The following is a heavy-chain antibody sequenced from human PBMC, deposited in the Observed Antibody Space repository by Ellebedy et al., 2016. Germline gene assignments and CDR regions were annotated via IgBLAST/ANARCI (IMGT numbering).Heavy chain of an antibody. V-gene: IGHV3-23*01. CDR2: ISGGGDIT. J-gene: IGHJ4*02. CDR1: GFASRNFF. CDR3: YYGHYSGS. Sequence: GGSLRLSXVASGFASRNFFMTWVRQAPGGGLEWVSTISGGGDITVSADSVKGRFTISRDNSRNTLYLQMNSLRAEDTAVYYCYYGHYSGSWGQGTLVTVSS. D-gene: IGHD4-17*01.